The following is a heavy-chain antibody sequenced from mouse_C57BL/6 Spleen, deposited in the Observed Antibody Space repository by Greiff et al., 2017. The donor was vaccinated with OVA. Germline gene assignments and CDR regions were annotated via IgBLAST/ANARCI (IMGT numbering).Heavy chain of an antibody. CDR2: ISSGSSTI. V-gene: IGHV5-17*01. CDR1: RFTFSDYG. Sequence: EVMLVESGGGLVKPGGSLKLSCAASRFTFSDYGMHWVRQAPEKGLEWVAYISSGSSTIYYADTVKGRFTISRDNAKNTLFLQMTSLRSEDTAMYYCARGLFITTVVDYAMDYWGQGTSVTVSS. J-gene: IGHJ4*01. CDR3: ARGLFITTVVDYAMDY. D-gene: IGHD1-1*01.